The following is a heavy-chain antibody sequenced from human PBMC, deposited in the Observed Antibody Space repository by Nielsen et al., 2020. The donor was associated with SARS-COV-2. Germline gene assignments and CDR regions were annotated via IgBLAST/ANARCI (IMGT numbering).Heavy chain of an antibody. Sequence: ASVKVSCRVSGYTLTELSMHWVRQAPGKGLEWMGGFDPEDGETIYAQKFQGRVTMTEDTSTDTAYMELSSLRSEDTAVYYCATDRPALKVYDYVHWGQGTLVTVSS. CDR2: FDPEDGET. D-gene: IGHD3-16*01. CDR3: ATDRPALKVYDYVH. J-gene: IGHJ4*02. V-gene: IGHV1-24*01. CDR1: GYTLTELS.